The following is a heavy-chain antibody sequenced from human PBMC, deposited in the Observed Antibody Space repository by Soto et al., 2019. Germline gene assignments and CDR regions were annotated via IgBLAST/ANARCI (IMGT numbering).Heavy chain of an antibody. CDR3: ARGVAGQYYYGMDV. CDR2: IYHSGST. J-gene: IGHJ6*02. D-gene: IGHD6-19*01. Sequence: SETLSLTCTVSGGSISSGDYYWSWIRQPPGKGLEWIGYIYHSGSTYYNPSLKSRVTISIDTSKNQFSLKLSSVTAADTAVYYCARGVAGQYYYGMDVWGQGTTVTVSS. V-gene: IGHV4-30-4*01. CDR1: GGSISSGDYY.